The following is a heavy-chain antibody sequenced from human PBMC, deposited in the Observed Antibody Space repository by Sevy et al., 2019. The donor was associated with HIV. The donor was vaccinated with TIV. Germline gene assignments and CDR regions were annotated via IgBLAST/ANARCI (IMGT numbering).Heavy chain of an antibody. D-gene: IGHD6-19*01. V-gene: IGHV3-7*01. J-gene: IGHJ4*02. CDR1: GFTFRSYW. CDR3: ARESIAVAGIGYYFDY. Sequence: GGSLRLSCAVSGFTFRSYWMSWVRQAPGKGLEWVAHIKVDGSEKYHVDSVKGRFTISRDNSKNTLYLQVNSLRAEDTAVYYCARESIAVAGIGYYFDYWGQGTLVTVSS. CDR2: IKVDGSEK.